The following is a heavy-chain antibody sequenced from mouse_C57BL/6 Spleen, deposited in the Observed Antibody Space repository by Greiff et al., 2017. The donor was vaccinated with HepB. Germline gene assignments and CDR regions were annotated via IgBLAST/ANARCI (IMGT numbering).Heavy chain of an antibody. J-gene: IGHJ3*01. Sequence: EVQVVESGTVLARPGASVKMSCKTSGYTFTSYWMHWVKQRPGQGLEWIGAIYPGNSDTSYNQKFKGKAKLTAVTSASTAYMELSSLTNEDSAVYYCTLYYYGSSYRFAYWGQGTLVTVSA. CDR3: TLYYYGSSYRFAY. CDR2: IYPGNSDT. CDR1: GYTFTSYW. D-gene: IGHD1-1*01. V-gene: IGHV1-5*01.